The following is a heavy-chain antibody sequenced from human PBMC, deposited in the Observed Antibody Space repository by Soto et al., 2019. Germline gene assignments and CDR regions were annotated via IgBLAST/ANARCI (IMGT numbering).Heavy chain of an antibody. CDR3: AKEIGLVATTPYYYYGMDV. J-gene: IGHJ6*02. D-gene: IGHD5-12*01. Sequence: GGALRLSCAASGFTFSSYGMHWVRQAPGKGLEWVAVIGYDGSNKYYADSVKGRFTIYRDNSKNTLYLQMNSLRAEDTAVYYCAKEIGLVATTPYYYYGMDVWGQGTTVTVSS. CDR1: GFTFSSYG. CDR2: IGYDGSNK. V-gene: IGHV3-33*06.